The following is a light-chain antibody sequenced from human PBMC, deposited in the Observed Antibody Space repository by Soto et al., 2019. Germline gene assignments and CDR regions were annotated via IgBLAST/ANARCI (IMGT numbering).Light chain of an antibody. CDR2: GAS. CDR1: QSFSSSY. V-gene: IGKV3-20*01. CDR3: QQYGGSPLT. J-gene: IGKJ4*01. Sequence: EIVLTQSPGTLSLSPGERATLSCRASQSFSSSYLAWYQQKPGQAPRLLIYGASSRATGIPDRFSGSGSGTDFTLTISRLEPEDFAVYYCQQYGGSPLTFGGGTKVDIK.